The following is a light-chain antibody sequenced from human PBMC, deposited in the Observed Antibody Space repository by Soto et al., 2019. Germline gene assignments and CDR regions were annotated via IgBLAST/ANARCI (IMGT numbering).Light chain of an antibody. CDR1: SSDVAGYNS. Sequence: QSALTQPASVSGSPGQSITISCTGTSSDVAGYNSVSWYQQHPGKAPKLMVYDVTNRPSGVSNRFSGSKSGNTASLTISGLQAEDEADYYCSSYTSSTTVVFGGGTKLTVL. CDR3: SSYTSSTTVV. V-gene: IGLV2-14*03. CDR2: DVT. J-gene: IGLJ2*01.